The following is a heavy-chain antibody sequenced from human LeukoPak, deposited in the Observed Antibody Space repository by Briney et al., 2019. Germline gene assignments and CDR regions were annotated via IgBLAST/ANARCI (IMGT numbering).Heavy chain of an antibody. Sequence: GESLKISCAASGFTFSSYAMSWVRQAPGKGLEWVSAISGSGGSTYYADSVKGRFTISRDNSKNTLYLQMNSLRAEDTAVYYCAKVGSSSWFDYWGQGTLVTVSS. CDR2: ISGSGGST. D-gene: IGHD6-13*01. V-gene: IGHV3-23*01. CDR3: AKVGSSSWFDY. J-gene: IGHJ4*02. CDR1: GFTFSSYA.